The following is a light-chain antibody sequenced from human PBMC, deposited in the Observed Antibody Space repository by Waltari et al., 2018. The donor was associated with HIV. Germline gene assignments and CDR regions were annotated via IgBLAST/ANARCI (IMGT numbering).Light chain of an antibody. J-gene: IGKJ1*01. Sequence: DIVLTQSPLSLPVTPGEPASISCRSSQSLLPSNGFKYLDWYLQKPGQSPQLLIDLGSNRASGVPDRFSGSGAGTDFTLTISRVEAEDVGVYYCMQALQTPWTFGQGTKVEIK. CDR3: MQALQTPWT. CDR1: QSLLPSNGFKY. CDR2: LGS. V-gene: IGKV2-28*01.